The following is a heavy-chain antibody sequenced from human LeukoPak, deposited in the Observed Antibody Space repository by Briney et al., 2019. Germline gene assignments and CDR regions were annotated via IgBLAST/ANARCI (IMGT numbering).Heavy chain of an antibody. Sequence: SETLSLTCAVYGGSFSGYYWSWIRQPPGRGLEWIGEINHSGSTNYNSSLKSRVTISVDTSKNQFSLKVSSVTAADTAVYYCAREKMRRYSYGYAHWGQGTLVTVSS. CDR3: AREKMRRYSYGYAH. CDR2: INHSGST. J-gene: IGHJ4*02. V-gene: IGHV4-34*01. CDR1: GGSFSGYY. D-gene: IGHD5-18*01.